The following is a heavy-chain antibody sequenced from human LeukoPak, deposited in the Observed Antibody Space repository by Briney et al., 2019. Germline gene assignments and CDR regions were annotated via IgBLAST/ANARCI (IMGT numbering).Heavy chain of an antibody. CDR2: IYYSGST. V-gene: IGHV4-59*08. CDR3: ARHSLYNWNYPTSHYFDY. CDR1: GGSISSYY. D-gene: IGHD1-7*01. J-gene: IGHJ4*02. Sequence: SETLSLTCTVSGGSISSYYWSWIRQPPGKGLGWIGYIYYSGSTNYNPSLKSRVTISVDTSKNQFSLKLSSVTAADTAVYYCARHSLYNWNYPTSHYFDYWGQGTLVTVSS.